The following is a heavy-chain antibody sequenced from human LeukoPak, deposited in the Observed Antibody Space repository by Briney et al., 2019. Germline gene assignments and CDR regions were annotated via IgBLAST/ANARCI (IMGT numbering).Heavy chain of an antibody. Sequence: GESLKISCXGSGYSFTSYWIGRVRQMPGKGLEWMGIIYPGDSDTRYSPSFQGQVTISADKSISTAYLQWSSLKASDTAMYYCAATYCSSTSCRDAFDIWGQGTMVTVSS. V-gene: IGHV5-51*01. D-gene: IGHD2-2*01. CDR3: AATYCSSTSCRDAFDI. CDR2: IYPGDSDT. CDR1: GYSFTSYW. J-gene: IGHJ3*02.